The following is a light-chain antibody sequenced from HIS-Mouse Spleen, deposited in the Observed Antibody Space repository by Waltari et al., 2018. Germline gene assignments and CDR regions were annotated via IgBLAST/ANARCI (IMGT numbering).Light chain of an antibody. Sequence: SYELTQPPSVSVSPGQTARITCSGDALPKQYAYWYQQKPGQAPVLGIYKDSERPSGIPERFSGSSSGTTVTLTISGVQAEDEADYYCQSADSSGPRVFGGGTKLTVL. CDR2: KDS. V-gene: IGLV3-25*03. CDR1: ALPKQY. CDR3: QSADSSGPRV. J-gene: IGLJ3*02.